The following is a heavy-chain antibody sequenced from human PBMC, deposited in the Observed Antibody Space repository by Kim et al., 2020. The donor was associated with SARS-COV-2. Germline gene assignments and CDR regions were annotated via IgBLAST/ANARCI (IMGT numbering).Heavy chain of an antibody. V-gene: IGHV4-30-4*01. J-gene: IGHJ6*02. Sequence: SETLSLTCTVSGGSISSGDYYWSWIRQPPGKGLEWIGYIYYSGSTYYNPSLKSRVTISVDTSKNQFSLKLSSVTAADTAVYYCARVNSSSWYGGRVNYYYGMDVWGQGTTVTVSS. CDR3: ARVNSSSWYGGRVNYYYGMDV. D-gene: IGHD6-13*01. CDR1: GGSISSGDYY. CDR2: IYYSGST.